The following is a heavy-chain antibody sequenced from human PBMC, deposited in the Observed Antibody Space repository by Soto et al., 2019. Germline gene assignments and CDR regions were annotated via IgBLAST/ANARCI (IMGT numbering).Heavy chain of an antibody. CDR1: GFTFSSYG. V-gene: IGHV3-33*01. Sequence: PGGSLRLSCAASGFTFSSYGMHWGRQAPGKGLEWVAVIWYDGSNKYYADSVKGRFTISRDNSKNTLYLQMNSLRAEDTAVYYCAREVEEMATFLYYFDYWGQGTLVTVSS. J-gene: IGHJ4*02. CDR3: AREVEEMATFLYYFDY. CDR2: IWYDGSNK. D-gene: IGHD5-12*01.